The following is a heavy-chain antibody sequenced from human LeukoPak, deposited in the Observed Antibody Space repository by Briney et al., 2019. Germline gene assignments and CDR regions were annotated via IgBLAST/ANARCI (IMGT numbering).Heavy chain of an antibody. Sequence: GESLKISCKGSGYRFTSYWNGWVRQMPGKGLEWMGIIYPGDSDTRYSPSFQGQVTISADKSISTAYLQWSSLKASDTAMYYCARPRLNGWYYFDYWGQGTLVTVSS. V-gene: IGHV5-51*01. J-gene: IGHJ4*02. CDR1: GYRFTSYW. CDR3: ARPRLNGWYYFDY. D-gene: IGHD6-19*01. CDR2: IYPGDSDT.